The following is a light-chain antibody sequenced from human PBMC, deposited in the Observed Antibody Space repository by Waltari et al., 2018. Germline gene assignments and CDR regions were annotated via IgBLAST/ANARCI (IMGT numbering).Light chain of an antibody. Sequence: DVVMTQSPLSLPVTLGQPASIPCWSSQSLVHSDGHTYVNWFHKRPGQCPRRLIYQVSSRDSGVTERFSGRGSVTDFTLKISRVEAGDVVVYYFMQGTHWPRTFGQGTKVEIK. V-gene: IGKV2-30*02. CDR2: QVS. J-gene: IGKJ1*01. CDR1: QSLVHSDGHTY. CDR3: MQGTHWPRT.